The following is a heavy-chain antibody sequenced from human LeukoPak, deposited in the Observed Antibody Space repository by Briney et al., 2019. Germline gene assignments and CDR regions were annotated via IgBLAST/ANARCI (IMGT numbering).Heavy chain of an antibody. CDR3: AKDLSYGGNRGFDY. CDR1: GFTFSSYD. D-gene: IGHD4-23*01. CDR2: IGTAGDT. V-gene: IGHV3-13*01. J-gene: IGHJ4*02. Sequence: AGGSLRLSCAASGFTFSSYDMHWVRQATGKGLEWFSAIGTAGDTYYPGSVKGRFTISRENAKNSLYLQMNSLRAEDTAVYYCAKDLSYGGNRGFDYWGQGTLVTVSS.